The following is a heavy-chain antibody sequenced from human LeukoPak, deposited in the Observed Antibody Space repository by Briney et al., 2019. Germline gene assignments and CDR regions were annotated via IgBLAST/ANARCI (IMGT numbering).Heavy chain of an antibody. V-gene: IGHV3-30*03. CDR1: GFTFSSYG. D-gene: IGHD3-10*01. Sequence: GGSLRLSCAASGFTFSSYGMHWVRQAPGKGLEWVAVISYDGSNKYYADSVKGRFTISRDNSKNTLYLQMNSLRAEDTAVYYCAALYGSGSYGDPGVYWYFDLWGRGTLVTVSS. CDR3: AALYGSGSYGDPGVYWYFDL. CDR2: ISYDGSNK. J-gene: IGHJ2*01.